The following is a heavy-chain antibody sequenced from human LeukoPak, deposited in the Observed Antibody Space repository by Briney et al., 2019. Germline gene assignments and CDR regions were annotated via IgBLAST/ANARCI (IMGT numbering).Heavy chain of an antibody. V-gene: IGHV3-21*01. CDR1: GFTFSSYS. D-gene: IGHD3-3*01. CDR2: ISSSSSYI. CDR3: ARDLDDFWSGYFNLEDY. J-gene: IGHJ4*02. Sequence: PGGSLRLSCAASGFTFSSYSMNWVRQAPGKGLEWVSSISSSSSYIYYADSVKGRFTISRDNAKNSLYLQMNSLRAEDTAVYYCARDLDDFWSGYFNLEDYWSQGTLVTVSS.